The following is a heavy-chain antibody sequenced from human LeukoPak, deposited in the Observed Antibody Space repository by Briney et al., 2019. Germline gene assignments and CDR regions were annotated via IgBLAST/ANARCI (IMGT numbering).Heavy chain of an antibody. CDR3: VRRGSGSYYSGGFDY. D-gene: IGHD3-10*01. CDR2: LIPILGTA. CDR1: AGTFISYA. V-gene: IGHV1-69*13. Sequence: SSVNVSCKGSAGTFISYAISRVRQAPGEGLEPLPGLIPILGTANYAQKFQVRVTITADGSTSTAYMELSSLRSEDTAVYYCVRRGSGSYYSGGFDYWGQGTLVTVSS. J-gene: IGHJ4*02.